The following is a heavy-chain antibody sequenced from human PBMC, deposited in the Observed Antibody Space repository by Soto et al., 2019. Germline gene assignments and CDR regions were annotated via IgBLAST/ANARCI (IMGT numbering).Heavy chain of an antibody. Sequence: QVQLVQSGAELKKPGSSVKVSCKASGGTFSTHNINWVRQAPGQGLEWMGRIIPIFGTANYAQKCQGRVTLTADEATSTVYMELNSLRSEDTAVFYCARSSDYDQNGDYWGQGTLVTVSS. CDR1: GGTFSTHN. J-gene: IGHJ4*02. CDR3: ARSSDYDQNGDY. V-gene: IGHV1-69*12. D-gene: IGHD5-12*01. CDR2: IIPIFGTA.